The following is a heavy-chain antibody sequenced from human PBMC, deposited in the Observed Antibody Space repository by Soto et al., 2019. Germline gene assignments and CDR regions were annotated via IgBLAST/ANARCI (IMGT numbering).Heavy chain of an antibody. CDR1: GGSIRNNY. D-gene: IGHD3-9*01. J-gene: IGHJ3*02. Sequence: SETLSLTCSVSGGSIRNNYWSWIRQPPGKGLEWIGYIYYTGSTNYNLSLKSRVTISLDTSKNQFSLKLNSVTAADTAIYYCARRHFDILTSYYYAFDIWGQGTMVTVSS. V-gene: IGHV4-59*08. CDR3: ARRHFDILTSYYYAFDI. CDR2: IYYTGST.